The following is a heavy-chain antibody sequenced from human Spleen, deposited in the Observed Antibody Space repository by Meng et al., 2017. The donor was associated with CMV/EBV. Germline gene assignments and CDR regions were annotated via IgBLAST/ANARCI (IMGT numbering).Heavy chain of an antibody. CDR2: ISSSGSTI. D-gene: IGHD1-26*01. J-gene: IGHJ4*02. CDR1: GFTFSSYE. Sequence: GGPLRLSCAASGFTFSSYEMNWVRQAPGKGLEWVSYISSSGSTIYYADSVKGRFTISRDNAKNSLYLQMNSLRAEDTAVYYCARGRELPFYWGQGTLVTVSS. V-gene: IGHV3-48*03. CDR3: ARGRELPFY.